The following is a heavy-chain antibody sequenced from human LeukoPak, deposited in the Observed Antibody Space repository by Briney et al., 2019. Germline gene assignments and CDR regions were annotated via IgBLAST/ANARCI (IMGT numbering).Heavy chain of an antibody. D-gene: IGHD3-3*02. J-gene: IGHJ6*02. CDR2: ISSSGSTI. V-gene: IGHV3-11*01. CDR1: GFTFSDYY. Sequence: GGSLRLSCAASGFTFSDYYMSWIRQAPGKGLEWVSYISSSGSTIYYADSVKGRFTISRDNAKNSLYLQMNSLRAEDTAVYYCARVSAFLEWSPPPYYGMDVWGQGTTVTVSS. CDR3: ARVSAFLEWSPPPYYGMDV.